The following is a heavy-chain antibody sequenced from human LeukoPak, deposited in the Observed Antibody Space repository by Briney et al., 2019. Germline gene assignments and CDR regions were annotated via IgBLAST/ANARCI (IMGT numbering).Heavy chain of an antibody. J-gene: IGHJ5*02. CDR2: INHSGSA. CDR1: GGSFSRYY. V-gene: IGHV4-34*01. Sequence: PSETLSLTCAVYGGSFSRYYWTWIRQPPGKGLEWIGEINHSGSANYNPSLKSRVTMSVDTSKNQFSLKLSSVTAADTAVYYCARVYSSSWYRGRGWFDPWGQGTLVTVSS. D-gene: IGHD6-13*01. CDR3: ARVYSSSWYRGRGWFDP.